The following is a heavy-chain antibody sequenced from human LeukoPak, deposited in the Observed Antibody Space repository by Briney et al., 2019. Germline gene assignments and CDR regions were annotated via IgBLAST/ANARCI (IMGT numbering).Heavy chain of an antibody. V-gene: IGHV3-74*01. CDR3: TRYNVGFES. Sequence: GGSLRLSCAASGFTFSDTWMHWVRHAPGKGLVWVSRIRSDGSDTRYAESVKGRFTISRDNAKNTLYLQMNSLKTEDTAVYYCTRYNVGFESWGQGTLVTVSS. CDR1: GFTFSDTW. J-gene: IGHJ4*02. D-gene: IGHD1-1*01. CDR2: IRSDGSDT.